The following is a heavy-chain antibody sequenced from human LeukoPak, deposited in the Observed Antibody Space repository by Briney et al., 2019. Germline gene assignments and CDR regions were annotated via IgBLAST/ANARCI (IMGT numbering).Heavy chain of an antibody. D-gene: IGHD1-7*01. Sequence: GASVKVSCKASGGTFSSYAISWVRQAPGQGLEWMGGIIPIFGTASYAQKFQGRVTMTRDTSTSTVYMELSSLRSEDTAVYYCARDAPPPRTGTTDYWGQGTLVTVSS. J-gene: IGHJ4*02. CDR2: IIPIFGTA. V-gene: IGHV1-69*05. CDR3: ARDAPPPRTGTTDY. CDR1: GGTFSSYA.